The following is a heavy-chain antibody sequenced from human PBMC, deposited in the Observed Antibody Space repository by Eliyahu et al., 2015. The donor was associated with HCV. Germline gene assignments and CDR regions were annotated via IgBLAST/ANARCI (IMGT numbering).Heavy chain of an antibody. D-gene: IGHD3-22*01. CDR1: GFTFSNYA. CDR2: ISGSGGST. CDR3: AKGLRGGTMIVVVTGPDY. J-gene: IGHJ4*02. V-gene: IGHV3-23*01. Sequence: EVQLLESGGGLVQPGGSLRLSCATSGFTFSNYAMTWVRQAPGKGLEWVSGISGSGGSTYYADSVKGRFTVSRDNSKNTLYLQMNSLRAEDTAVYYCAKGLRGGTMIVVVTGPDYWGQGTLVAVSS.